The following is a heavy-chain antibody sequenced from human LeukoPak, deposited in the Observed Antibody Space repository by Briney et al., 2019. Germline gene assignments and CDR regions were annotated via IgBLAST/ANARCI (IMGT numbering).Heavy chain of an antibody. J-gene: IGHJ5*02. CDR1: GGSISSGGYY. Sequence: PAQTLSLTCTVSGGSISSGGYYWSWIRQHPGKGLEWIGYIYYSGSTYYNPSLKSRVPISVDTSKNQFSLKLSSVTAADTAVYYCARDLYCTNGVCEEWFDPWGQGTLVTVSS. CDR3: ARDLYCTNGVCEEWFDP. D-gene: IGHD2-8*01. V-gene: IGHV4-31*03. CDR2: IYYSGST.